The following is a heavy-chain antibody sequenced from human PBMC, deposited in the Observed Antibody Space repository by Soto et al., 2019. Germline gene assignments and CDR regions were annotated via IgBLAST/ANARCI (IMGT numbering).Heavy chain of an antibody. CDR1: GFFFSSYT. J-gene: IGHJ4*02. D-gene: IGHD1-26*01. Sequence: EVQLLESGGGLVQPGGSLRLSCVGSGFFFSSYTMTWVRQAPGKGLEWVSSFSATSENTYYADSVRGRFTISRDNSKNTIILQMNSLTAEDTAMYYCSKSRDQKWVRLPFDYWGQGILVIVSS. V-gene: IGHV3-23*01. CDR2: FSATSENT. CDR3: SKSRDQKWVRLPFDY.